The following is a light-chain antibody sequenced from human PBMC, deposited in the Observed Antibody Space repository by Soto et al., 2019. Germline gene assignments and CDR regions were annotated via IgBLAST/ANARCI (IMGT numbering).Light chain of an antibody. CDR1: QSISNY. J-gene: IGKJ4*01. Sequence: DIQMTQSPSSLSASVGDRVTITCRASQSISNYLNWYQQKPGIAPKLLIYGASSLPSGVPSRVSGSRYATDFTLAISSLQPEDFATYYCPQSYSTPRTFGGGTKVEIK. CDR3: PQSYSTPRT. CDR2: GAS. V-gene: IGKV1-39*01.